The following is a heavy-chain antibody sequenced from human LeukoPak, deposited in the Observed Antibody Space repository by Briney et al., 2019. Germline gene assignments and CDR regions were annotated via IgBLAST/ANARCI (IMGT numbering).Heavy chain of an antibody. V-gene: IGHV1-69*02. CDR1: GGIFSSYT. Sequence: EASVKVSCKASGGIFSSYTFNWVRQAPGQGLEWMGRAIPILGIATYAQKFQGRITITADKSTSTAYMELRSLRSDDTAVYYCARGIRRLLSGLSYWGQGTLVTVSS. J-gene: IGHJ4*02. CDR3: ARGIRRLLSGLSY. CDR2: AIPILGIA. D-gene: IGHD3-3*01.